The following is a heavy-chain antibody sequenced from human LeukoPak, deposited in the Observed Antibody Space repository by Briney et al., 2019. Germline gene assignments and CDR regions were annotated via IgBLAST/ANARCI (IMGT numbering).Heavy chain of an antibody. Sequence: PGGSLRLSCAASGFNFGDYAMYWVRQGPGKGLEWVAGISWNSAFMGYADSVKGRFTISRDNAKNSLYLQMSSLKVEDTALYYCAKDLWAHAGYDGAYDYWGQGTLVTVSS. CDR3: AKDLWAHAGYDGAYDY. CDR2: ISWNSAFM. CDR1: GFNFGDYA. D-gene: IGHD5-12*01. J-gene: IGHJ4*02. V-gene: IGHV3-9*01.